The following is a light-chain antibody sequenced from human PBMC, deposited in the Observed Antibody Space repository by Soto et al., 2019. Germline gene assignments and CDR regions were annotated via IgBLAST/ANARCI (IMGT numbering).Light chain of an antibody. CDR2: DAS. CDR1: QDIRNY. V-gene: IGKV1-9*01. CDR3: QQLRSYPST. Sequence: IQLTQSPSSLSASVGDRVTVTCRASQDIRNYLAWYQQKPGKAPKLLICDASTLYSGVPSRFSVSGSGTDFTLTISGRQPEDFAAYYCQQLRSYPSTFGGGTKVEI. J-gene: IGKJ4*01.